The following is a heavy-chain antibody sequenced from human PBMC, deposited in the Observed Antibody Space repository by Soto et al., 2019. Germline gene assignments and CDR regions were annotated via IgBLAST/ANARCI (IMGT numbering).Heavy chain of an antibody. V-gene: IGHV4-31*03. Sequence: SETLSLTCTVSGGSISSGGYYWSWIRQHPGKGLEWIGYIYYSGSTYYNPSLKSRVTISVDTSKNQFSLKLSSVTAADTAVYYCARGTMVRGVSFDYWGQGTLVTVSS. CDR1: GGSISSGGYY. J-gene: IGHJ4*02. CDR2: IYYSGST. D-gene: IGHD3-10*01. CDR3: ARGTMVRGVSFDY.